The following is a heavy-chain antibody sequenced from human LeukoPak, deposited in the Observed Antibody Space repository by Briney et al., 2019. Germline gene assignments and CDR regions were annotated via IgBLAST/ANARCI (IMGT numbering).Heavy chain of an antibody. CDR2: SRNKASSYTT. CDR3: ARDDEFTLGTDS. CDR1: GFKFSDHY. Sequence: PGGSLRLSCAASGFKFSDHYIDWVRQAPGKGLEWVGRSRNKASSYTTEYAASVEGRFTISRDVSESSLYLQMNSLRAEDTAVYYCARDDEFTLGTDSWGQGTLVTVSS. J-gene: IGHJ4*02. V-gene: IGHV3-72*01. D-gene: IGHD3-16*01.